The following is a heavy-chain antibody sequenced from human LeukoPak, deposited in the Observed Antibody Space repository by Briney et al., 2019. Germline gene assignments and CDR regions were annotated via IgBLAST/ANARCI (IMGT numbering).Heavy chain of an antibody. CDR1: GRSISSHH. V-gene: IGHV4-59*08. D-gene: IGHD6-13*01. CDR2: IYYSGST. CDR3: ARHLHIAASGTFDC. J-gene: IGHJ4*02. Sequence: NPSETLSLTCTVSGRSISSHHWSWIRQPPGKGLEWIGYIYYSGSTNYKPSLKSRVTISVDTSKNQFSLKLTSVTAADTAVYYCARHLHIAASGTFDCWGQGTLVTVSS.